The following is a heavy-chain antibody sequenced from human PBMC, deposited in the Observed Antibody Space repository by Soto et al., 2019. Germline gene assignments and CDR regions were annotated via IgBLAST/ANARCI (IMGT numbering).Heavy chain of an antibody. V-gene: IGHV1-69*12. J-gene: IGHJ6*02. CDR3: ARGITGTVTYYYGLDV. CDR1: GGTFSSYA. D-gene: IGHD1-20*01. Sequence: QVQLVQSGAEVKKPGSSMKVSCKASGGTFSSYAIIWVRQAPGQGLEWMGGIIPIFGTADYAQKFHGRVTITADESTSTAYMELSRLRSEDTAVYYCARGITGTVTYYYGLDVWGQGTTVTVSS. CDR2: IIPIFGTA.